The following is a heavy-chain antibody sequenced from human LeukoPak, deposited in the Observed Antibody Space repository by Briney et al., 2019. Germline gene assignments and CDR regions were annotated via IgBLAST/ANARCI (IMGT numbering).Heavy chain of an antibody. CDR3: ARLYDYGDYYEYYFDY. Sequence: GESLKISCKGSGYSFTSYWIGWVRQMPGKGLEWMGIIYPGDSDTRYSPSFQGQVTISADKSISTAYLQWSSLKASDTAMYYCARLYDYGDYYEYYFDYWGQGTLVTVSS. CDR2: IYPGDSDT. CDR1: GYSFTSYW. J-gene: IGHJ4*02. D-gene: IGHD4-17*01. V-gene: IGHV5-51*01.